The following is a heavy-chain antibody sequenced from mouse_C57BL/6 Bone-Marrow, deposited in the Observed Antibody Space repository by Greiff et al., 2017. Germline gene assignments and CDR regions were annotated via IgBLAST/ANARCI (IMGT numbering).Heavy chain of an antibody. CDR2: IDPENGDT. CDR3: TRGSNYVSYYAMDY. D-gene: IGHD2-5*01. Sequence: EVQLKESGAELVRPGASVKLSCTASGFNIKDDYMHWVKQRPEQGLEWIGWIDPENGDTETAAKFQGKATITADTSSNTAYLQLSSLTSEDTAVYYCTRGSNYVSYYAMDYWGQGTSVTVSS. V-gene: IGHV14-4*01. J-gene: IGHJ4*01. CDR1: GFNIKDDY.